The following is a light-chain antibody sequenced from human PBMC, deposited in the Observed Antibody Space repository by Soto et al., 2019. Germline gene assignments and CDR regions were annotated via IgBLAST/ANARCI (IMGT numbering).Light chain of an antibody. Sequence: QSAPTQPASVSGSPEQSITISCTGTSSDVGGYNYVSWYQQHPGKAPKVMIYEVTNRPSGVSDRFSGSKSGNTASLTISGLQVEDEADYYCSSFTSSGTRVFGTGTKLTVL. CDR2: EVT. V-gene: IGLV2-14*01. J-gene: IGLJ1*01. CDR3: SSFTSSGTRV. CDR1: SSDVGGYNY.